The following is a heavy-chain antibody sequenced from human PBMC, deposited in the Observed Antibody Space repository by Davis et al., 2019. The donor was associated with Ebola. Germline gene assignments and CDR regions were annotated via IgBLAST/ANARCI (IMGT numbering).Heavy chain of an antibody. J-gene: IGHJ4*02. Sequence: PSETLSLTCTVSGVSISTHYWSWIRQPPGKRLEWIGSIYYTGSANYNSSLNSRVTISVDTSKNQFSLRLSSVTAADTAVYYCSERGGSVWGQGTLVTVSS. V-gene: IGHV4-59*11. CDR2: IYYTGSA. CDR1: GVSISTHY. D-gene: IGHD3-16*01. CDR3: SERGGSV.